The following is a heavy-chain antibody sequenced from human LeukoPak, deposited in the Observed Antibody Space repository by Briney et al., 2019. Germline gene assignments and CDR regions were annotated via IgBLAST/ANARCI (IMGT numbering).Heavy chain of an antibody. CDR3: ARGGKGIAFDY. CDR1: GFTFSSYE. D-gene: IGHD6-13*01. Sequence: GGSLRLSCAASGFTFSSYEMNWVRQAPGKGLEWVSYITSSGSTMKYADSVKGRFTISRDSAKNSLYLQMNSLRAEDTAVYYCARGGKGIAFDYWGQGTLVTVSS. J-gene: IGHJ4*02. CDR2: ITSSGSTM. V-gene: IGHV3-48*03.